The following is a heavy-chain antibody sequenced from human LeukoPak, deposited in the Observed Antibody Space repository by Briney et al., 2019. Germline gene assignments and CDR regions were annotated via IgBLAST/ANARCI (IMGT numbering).Heavy chain of an antibody. V-gene: IGHV4-39*07. CDR2: IYYSGGT. D-gene: IGHD3-22*01. CDR1: GGSISSSSYY. J-gene: IGHJ5*02. Sequence: SETLSLTCTVSGGSISSSSYYWGWIRQPPGKGLEWIGSIYYSGGTYYSPSLKSRVTISVDTSKNQFSLKLSSVTAADTAVYYCARSDYYDSSGSVIDPRGQGTLVTVSS. CDR3: ARSDYYDSSGSVIDP.